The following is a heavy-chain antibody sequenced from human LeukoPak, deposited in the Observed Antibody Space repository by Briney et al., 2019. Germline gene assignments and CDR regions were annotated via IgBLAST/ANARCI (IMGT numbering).Heavy chain of an antibody. CDR2: INPNSGGT. D-gene: IGHD1-1*01. CDR1: GYTFTGYY. V-gene: IGHV1-2*02. Sequence: ASVPVSCKASGYTFTGYYLHWVRQAPGQGLEWLGWINPNSGGTHYAQKFQGRVTVTRDTSINTAYMEPNSLRSEDTALYYCARPMTGTGLTYYYYGMDIWGQGTTVTVSS. J-gene: IGHJ6*02. CDR3: ARPMTGTGLTYYYYGMDI.